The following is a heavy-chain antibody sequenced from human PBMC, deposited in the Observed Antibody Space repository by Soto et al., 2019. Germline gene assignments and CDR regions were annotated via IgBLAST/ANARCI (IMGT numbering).Heavy chain of an antibody. CDR2: IWYDGNNK. J-gene: IGHJ3*01. CDR1: GFIFSNYG. CDR3: ARDGLIPLVRGVPYDAFDF. V-gene: IGHV3-33*01. Sequence: QVQLVESGGGVVQPGRSLRLSCAASGFIFSNYGMHWVRQAPGKGLECVAVIWYDGNNKYYADSVKGRFTISRDNSKNTLYLQMNSLRAEDTAVYYCARDGLIPLVRGVPYDAFDFWGQGTMVTVSS. D-gene: IGHD3-10*01.